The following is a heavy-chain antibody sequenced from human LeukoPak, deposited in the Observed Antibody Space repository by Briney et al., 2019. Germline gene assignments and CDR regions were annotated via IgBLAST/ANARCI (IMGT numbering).Heavy chain of an antibody. Sequence: GGSLRLSCAASGFTFSSYSMNWVRQAPGKGLEWVSSISSSSSYIYYADSVKGRFTISRDNAKNSLYLQTNRLRAEDTAVYYCARGGSNWFDPWGQGTLVTVSP. V-gene: IGHV3-21*01. J-gene: IGHJ5*02. CDR3: ARGGSNWFDP. CDR2: ISSSSSYI. D-gene: IGHD3-10*01. CDR1: GFTFSSYS.